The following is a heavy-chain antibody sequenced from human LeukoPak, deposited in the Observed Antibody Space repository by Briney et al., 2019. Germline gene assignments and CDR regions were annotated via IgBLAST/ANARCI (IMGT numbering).Heavy chain of an antibody. CDR3: ARLEVQQLVSAFDI. V-gene: IGHV4-39*01. CDR1: GGSISSSSYY. J-gene: IGHJ3*02. Sequence: SETLSLTCTVSGGSISSSSYYWGWIRQPPGKGLEWIGSIYYSGSTYYNPSLKSRVTISVDTSKNQFSLKLSSVTAADTAVYYCARLEVQQLVSAFDIRGQGTMVTVSS. CDR2: IYYSGST. D-gene: IGHD6-13*01.